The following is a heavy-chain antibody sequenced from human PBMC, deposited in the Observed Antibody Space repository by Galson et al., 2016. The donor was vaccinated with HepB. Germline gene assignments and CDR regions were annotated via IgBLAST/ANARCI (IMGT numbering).Heavy chain of an antibody. D-gene: IGHD2-2*01. Sequence: SLRLSCAASGFIFSGSAMHWVRQASGKGLEWLGRIRSKANSYATTYAASVKGRFTISRDDSKNTAYLQMNRLKTEDTAMYYCTRGFCSSTSCYANDYWGQGTLVTVSS. V-gene: IGHV3-73*01. CDR1: GFIFSGSA. CDR2: IRSKANSYAT. CDR3: TRGFCSSTSCYANDY. J-gene: IGHJ4*02.